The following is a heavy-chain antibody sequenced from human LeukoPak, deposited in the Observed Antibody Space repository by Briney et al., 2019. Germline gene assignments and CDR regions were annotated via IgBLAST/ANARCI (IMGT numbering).Heavy chain of an antibody. Sequence: SETLSLTCNVSGYSISSGYYWGWIRQPPGKGLECIGGIHHSGNTYYNPSLKSRVTISVDTSKNQFSLKLSSVTAADTAVYYCARVIYCSGGSCYPALYYMDVWGKGATVTVSS. V-gene: IGHV4-38-2*02. D-gene: IGHD2-15*01. CDR1: GYSISSGYY. CDR3: ARVIYCSGGSCYPALYYMDV. CDR2: IHHSGNT. J-gene: IGHJ6*03.